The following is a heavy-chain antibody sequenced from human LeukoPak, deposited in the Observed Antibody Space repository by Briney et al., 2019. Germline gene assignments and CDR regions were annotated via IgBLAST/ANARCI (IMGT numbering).Heavy chain of an antibody. Sequence: GGCLRLSCAASGFTFGTYGMTWVRQAPGKGLEWVSGISGSGDNTYYADSVKGRFTISRDNAKNTLYLQMTSLRAEDTAVYYCAKDQAGYCSAISCFGWGQGTLVTVSS. V-gene: IGHV3-23*01. CDR1: GFTFGTYG. CDR3: AKDQAGYCSAISCFG. J-gene: IGHJ4*02. D-gene: IGHD2-15*01. CDR2: ISGSGDNT.